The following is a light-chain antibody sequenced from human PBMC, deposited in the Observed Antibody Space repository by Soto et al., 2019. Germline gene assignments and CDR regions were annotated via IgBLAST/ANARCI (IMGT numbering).Light chain of an antibody. CDR3: CAYACGIMV. Sequence: QSALTQPASVSGSPGQSITISCTGSSSDVGSSNLVSWYQHHPGKAPKLMIYEVHKRPSGVSNRFSGSKSGNTASLTISGLQTDDESDYYCCAYACGIMVFGGGTKLTVL. J-gene: IGLJ2*01. V-gene: IGLV2-23*02. CDR1: SSDVGSSNL. CDR2: EVH.